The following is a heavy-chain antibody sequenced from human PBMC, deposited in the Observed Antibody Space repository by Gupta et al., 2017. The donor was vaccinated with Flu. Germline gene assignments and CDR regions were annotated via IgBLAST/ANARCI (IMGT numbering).Heavy chain of an antibody. CDR3: TSDYDFWSGYSRGYYYGMDV. CDR2: IRSKAYGGTT. V-gene: IGHV3-49*03. J-gene: IGHJ6*02. Sequence: EVQLVESGGGLVQPGRSLRLSCTVSGFTFGVYAMSWFRQAPGKGLEWVGFIRSKAYGGTTEYAASVKGRFTISRDDSKSIAYLQMNSLKTEDTAVYYCTSDYDFWSGYSRGYYYGMDVWGQGTTVTVSS. D-gene: IGHD3-3*01. CDR1: GFTFGVYA.